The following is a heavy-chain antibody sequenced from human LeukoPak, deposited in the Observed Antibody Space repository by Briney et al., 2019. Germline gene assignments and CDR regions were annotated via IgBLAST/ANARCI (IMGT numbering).Heavy chain of an antibody. CDR1: GGTFSSYA. J-gene: IGHJ6*03. CDR3: ARGVSPETYYYYMDV. CDR2: IIPIFGTA. Sequence: ASVKVSCKASGGTFSSYAISWVRQAPGQGLEWMGGIIPIFGTANYAQKFQGRVTITTDESTSTAYMELSSLRSEDTVVYYCARGVSPETYYYYMDVWGKGTTVTVSS. V-gene: IGHV1-69*05. D-gene: IGHD1-14*01.